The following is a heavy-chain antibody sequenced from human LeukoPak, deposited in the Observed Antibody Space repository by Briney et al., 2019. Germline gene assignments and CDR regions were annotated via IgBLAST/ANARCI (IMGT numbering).Heavy chain of an antibody. Sequence: ASVKVSCKASGYTFTSYGISWVRQAPGQGLEWMGWISAYNGNTNYAQKLQGRVTMTTDTSTSTAYMELRSLRSDDTAVYYCAREKAVSIAAHSSGMDVWGQGTTVTVSS. CDR2: ISAYNGNT. J-gene: IGHJ6*02. V-gene: IGHV1-18*01. CDR1: GYTFTSYG. CDR3: AREKAVSIAAHSSGMDV. D-gene: IGHD6-6*01.